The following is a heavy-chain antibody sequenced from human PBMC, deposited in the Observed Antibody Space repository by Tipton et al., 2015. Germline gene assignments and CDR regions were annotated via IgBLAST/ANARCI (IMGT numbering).Heavy chain of an antibody. CDR2: IYHSGTT. J-gene: IGHJ5*02. V-gene: IGHV4-31*11. CDR1: GVSIRASLHY. Sequence: NLSLTCAVSGVSIRASLHYWAWIRQQPGKGLEWIGYIYHSGTTYYSPAFATRLTISLDTSRNLVSLDLTSVTAADSAVYYCADSADTYFSSWGQGTLVTVSS. CDR3: ADSADTYFSS. D-gene: IGHD2/OR15-2a*01.